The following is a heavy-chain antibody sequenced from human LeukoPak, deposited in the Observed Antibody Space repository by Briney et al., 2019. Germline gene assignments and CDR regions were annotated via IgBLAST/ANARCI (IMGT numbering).Heavy chain of an antibody. Sequence: GGSLRLSCAASGFTFSSYTMNWVRQAPGKGLEWVSAIGSGSAGTTIYAESVKDRFTISRDDSKNTLYLQMSSLRGDDSAVYYCAKNCDSPMGVPYAMDVWGRGTTVTVSS. CDR2: IGSGSAGTT. V-gene: IGHV3-23*01. J-gene: IGHJ6*02. D-gene: IGHD2-21*02. CDR3: AKNCDSPMGVPYAMDV. CDR1: GFTFSSYT.